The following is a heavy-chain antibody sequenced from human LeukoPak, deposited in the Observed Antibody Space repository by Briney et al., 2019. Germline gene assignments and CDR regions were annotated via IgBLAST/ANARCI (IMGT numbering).Heavy chain of an antibody. J-gene: IGHJ4*02. V-gene: IGHV4-61*02. Sequence: SQTLSLTCTVSGGSISSGSYYWSWIRQPAGKGLEWIGGIYTSGSTNYSPSLKSRVTISVDTSKNQFSLKLSSVTAADTAVYYCASSFNGGYRSSTSCYNRFDYWGQGTLVTVSS. D-gene: IGHD2-2*02. CDR2: IYTSGST. CDR3: ASSFNGGYRSSTSCYNRFDY. CDR1: GGSISSGSYY.